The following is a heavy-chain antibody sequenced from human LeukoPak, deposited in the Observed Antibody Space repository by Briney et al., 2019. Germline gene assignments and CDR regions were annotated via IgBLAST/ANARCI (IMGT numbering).Heavy chain of an antibody. J-gene: IGHJ5*02. D-gene: IGHD2-15*01. CDR3: ARESGAVVVVAASPVRFGCTFDP. Sequence: SETLSLTCTVSGCSVTRGGYYWTWIRQHPGRGLEWIGNMFYSGTTYYNPSLRGRITISLHTSKHEFSLKLISVTAADTAIYYCARESGAVVVVAASPVRFGCTFDPWGQGTLVTVSS. CDR2: MFYSGTT. CDR1: GCSVTRGGYY. V-gene: IGHV4-31*03.